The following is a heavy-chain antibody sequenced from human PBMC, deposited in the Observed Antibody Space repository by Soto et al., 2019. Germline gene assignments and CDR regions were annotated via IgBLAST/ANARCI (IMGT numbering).Heavy chain of an antibody. CDR2: INHSGST. CDR3: ARGNGDLVYYYYGMDV. Sequence: TSETLSLTCAVYGGSFSGYYWSWIRQPPGKGLEWIGEINHSGSTNYNPSLKSRVTISVDTSKNQFSLKLSSVTAADTAVYYCARGNGDLVYYYYGMDVWGQGTTVTVSS. J-gene: IGHJ6*02. CDR1: GGSFSGYY. V-gene: IGHV4-34*01. D-gene: IGHD4-17*01.